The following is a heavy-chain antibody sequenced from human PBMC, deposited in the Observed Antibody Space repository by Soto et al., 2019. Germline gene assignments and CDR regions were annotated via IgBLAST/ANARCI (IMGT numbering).Heavy chain of an antibody. Sequence: ASVKVSCKASGYTFTSYGIKWVRQAPGRGLEWMGWINPGNGNTKYSQQFQGIVIIDMDTSASTAYMELSSLRSEDTAVYYFSRGGYFDSSNYLAYWGLGTLVTVSS. CDR2: INPGNGNT. V-gene: IGHV1-3*01. CDR1: GYTFTSYG. D-gene: IGHD3-22*01. J-gene: IGHJ4*02. CDR3: SRGGYFDSSNYLAY.